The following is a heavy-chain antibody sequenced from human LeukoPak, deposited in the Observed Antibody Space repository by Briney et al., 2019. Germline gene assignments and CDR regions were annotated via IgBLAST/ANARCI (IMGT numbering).Heavy chain of an antibody. J-gene: IGHJ3*02. CDR1: GFTFSNYG. CDR2: IRYDGFNK. Sequence: GGSLRLSCAASGFTFSNYGMHWVRQAPGKGLEWVASIRYDGFNKYYADSLKGRFTISRDDSKNTLYLQMNSLRAEDTAVYYCAKKTIVGATVDAFDIWGQGTMVIVSS. V-gene: IGHV3-30*02. D-gene: IGHD1-26*01. CDR3: AKKTIVGATVDAFDI.